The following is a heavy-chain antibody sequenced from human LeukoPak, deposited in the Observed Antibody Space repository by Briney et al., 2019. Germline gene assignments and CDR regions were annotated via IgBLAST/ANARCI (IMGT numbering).Heavy chain of an antibody. V-gene: IGHV3-33*06. D-gene: IGHD6-19*01. Sequence: GGSLRLSCAASGFTFTTYGMHWVRQAPGKGLEWVAVIWYDGSNKYYADSVKGRFTISRDNSKNTMYLQMNSLRAEDSAVYYCAKEASSGWYYSDYWGQGTLVTVSS. CDR3: AKEASSGWYYSDY. CDR1: GFTFTTYG. J-gene: IGHJ4*02. CDR2: IWYDGSNK.